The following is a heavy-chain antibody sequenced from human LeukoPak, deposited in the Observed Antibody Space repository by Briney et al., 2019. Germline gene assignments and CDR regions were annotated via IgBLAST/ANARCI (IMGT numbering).Heavy chain of an antibody. J-gene: IGHJ4*02. V-gene: IGHV1-46*01. Sequence: ASVKVSCKASGYTFTSYYMHWVRQAPGQALEWMGIINPSGGSTSYAQKFQGRVTMTRDMSTSTVYMELSSLRSEDTAVYYCARVKVTYYYDSSGYGPLDYWGQGTLVTVSS. CDR2: INPSGGST. CDR1: GYTFTSYY. CDR3: ARVKVTYYYDSSGYGPLDY. D-gene: IGHD3-22*01.